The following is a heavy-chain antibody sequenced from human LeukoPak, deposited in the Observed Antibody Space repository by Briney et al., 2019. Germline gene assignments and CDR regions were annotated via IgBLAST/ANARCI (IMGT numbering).Heavy chain of an antibody. J-gene: IGHJ4*02. D-gene: IGHD6-19*01. Sequence: GGSLRLSCAASGFTFDDYAMHWVRQAPGKGLEWVSGISWNSGSIGYAVSVKGRFTISRDNAKNSLYLQMNSLRAEDTALYYCAKGASSGWSPYFDYWGQGTLVTVSS. CDR3: AKGASSGWSPYFDY. V-gene: IGHV3-9*01. CDR2: ISWNSGSI. CDR1: GFTFDDYA.